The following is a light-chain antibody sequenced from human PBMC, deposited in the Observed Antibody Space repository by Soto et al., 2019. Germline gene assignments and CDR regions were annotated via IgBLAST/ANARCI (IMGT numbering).Light chain of an antibody. CDR1: QSISSW. Sequence: DIQMTQSPSTLSASVGDRVTITCRASQSISSWLAWYQQKPGKAPKLLIYKASSLESGVPSRFSGSGSGTEFALTISSLQPDDFATNYCQRYNSDSRFGQGTKVETK. CDR2: KAS. J-gene: IGKJ1*01. CDR3: QRYNSDSR. V-gene: IGKV1-5*03.